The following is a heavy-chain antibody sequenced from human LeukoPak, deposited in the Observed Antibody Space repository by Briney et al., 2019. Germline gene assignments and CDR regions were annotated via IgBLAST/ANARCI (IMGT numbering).Heavy chain of an antibody. Sequence: GGSLRLSCAASGFTFSSYAMHWVRQAPGKGLEWVAVISYDGSNKYYADSVKGRFTISRDNSKNTLYLQMNSLRAEDTAVYYCARDYGDYEAYYYYYGMDVWGQGTTVTVSS. V-gene: IGHV3-30-3*01. CDR2: ISYDGSNK. CDR3: ARDYGDYEAYYYYYGMDV. D-gene: IGHD4-17*01. J-gene: IGHJ6*02. CDR1: GFTFSSYA.